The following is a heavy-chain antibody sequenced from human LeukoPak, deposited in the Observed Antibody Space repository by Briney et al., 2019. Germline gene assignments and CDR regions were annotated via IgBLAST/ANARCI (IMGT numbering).Heavy chain of an antibody. CDR3: ARGADSSGYYSIFYFDY. V-gene: IGHV4-39*07. CDR2: IYYSGST. J-gene: IGHJ4*02. Sequence: SETLSLTCTVSDGSISSSSYYWGWIRQPPGKGLERIGSIYYSGSTYYNPSLKSRVTISVDTSKNQFSLKLSSVTAADTAVYYCARGADSSGYYSIFYFDYWGQGTLVTVSS. D-gene: IGHD3-22*01. CDR1: DGSISSSSYY.